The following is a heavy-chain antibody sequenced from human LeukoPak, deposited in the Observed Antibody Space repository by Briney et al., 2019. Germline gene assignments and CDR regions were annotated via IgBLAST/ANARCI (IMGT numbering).Heavy chain of an antibody. D-gene: IGHD3/OR15-3a*01. V-gene: IGHV4-39*07. CDR2: IYYSGRT. Sequence: SETLSLTCTVSGGSISSSSYYWGWIRQPPGKGLEWIGTIYYSGRTYYNPSLKSRVTISVDTSKNQLSLKLSSVTAADTAVYYCARVDGWFDPWGQGTLVTVSS. CDR1: GGSISSSSYY. CDR3: ARVDGWFDP. J-gene: IGHJ5*02.